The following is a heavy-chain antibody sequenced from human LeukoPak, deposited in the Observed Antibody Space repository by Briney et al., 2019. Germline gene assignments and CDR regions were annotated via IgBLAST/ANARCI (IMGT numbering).Heavy chain of an antibody. CDR2: IYYSGGT. V-gene: IGHV4-39*01. CDR3: ARSYDFWSGKTTFDP. D-gene: IGHD3-3*01. CDR1: GGSISSSSYY. J-gene: IGHJ5*02. Sequence: PSETLSLTCTASGGSISSSSYYWGWIRQPPGKGLEWIGSIYYSGGTYYNPSLKSRVTISVDTSKNQFSLKLSSVTAADTAVYYCARSYDFWSGKTTFDPCGQGTLVTVSS.